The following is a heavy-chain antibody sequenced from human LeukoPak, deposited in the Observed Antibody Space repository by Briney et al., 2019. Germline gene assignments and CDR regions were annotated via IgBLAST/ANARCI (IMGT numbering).Heavy chain of an antibody. CDR1: EFTVSSNY. J-gene: IGHJ4*02. CDR2: IYSGGST. D-gene: IGHD1-26*01. CDR3: ARAPSGSSRGFDY. V-gene: IGHV3-53*01. Sequence: GGSLRLSCTASEFTVSSNYMLWVRQAPGKGLEWVSVIYSGGSTYYADSVKGRFTISRDNSKNTLYLQMNSLRAEDTAVYYCARAPSGSSRGFDYWGQGTLATVSS.